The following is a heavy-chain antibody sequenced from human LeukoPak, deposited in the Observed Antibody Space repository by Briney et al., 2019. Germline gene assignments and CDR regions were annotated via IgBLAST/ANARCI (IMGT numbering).Heavy chain of an antibody. CDR1: GGSISSYY. J-gene: IGHJ4*02. V-gene: IGHV4-59*01. CDR3: ARDSEYSSGWYETPFVY. Sequence: SETLSLTCTVSGGSISSYYWSWIRQPPGKGLEWIGYIYYSGSTSSHPSLKSRVTISVDMSKNQFSLKLSSVTAADTAVYYCARDSEYSSGWYETPFVYWGQGILVTVSS. CDR2: IYYSGST. D-gene: IGHD6-19*01.